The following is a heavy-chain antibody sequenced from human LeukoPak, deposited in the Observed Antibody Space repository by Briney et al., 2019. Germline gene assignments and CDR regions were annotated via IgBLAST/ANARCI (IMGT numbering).Heavy chain of an antibody. V-gene: IGHV3-48*01. Sequence: PGGSLRLSCAASGFTFTTSSMNWVRQAPGKGLEWISYISSGSGTIYYAESVKGRFTISKDTAKNSLSLQVNSLRAEDTAVYFCATGPNTSPFDYWGQGTLVTVSS. CDR1: GFTFTTSS. CDR3: ATGPNTSPFDY. D-gene: IGHD2-2*01. CDR2: ISSGSGTI. J-gene: IGHJ4*02.